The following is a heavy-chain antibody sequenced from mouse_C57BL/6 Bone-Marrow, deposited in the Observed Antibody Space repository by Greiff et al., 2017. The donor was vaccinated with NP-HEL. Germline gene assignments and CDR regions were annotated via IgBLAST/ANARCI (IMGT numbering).Heavy chain of an antibody. CDR2: ISNGGGST. J-gene: IGHJ3*01. Sequence: EVKLQESGGGLVQPGGSLKLSCAASGFTFSDYYMYWVRQTPEKRLEWVAYISNGGGSTYYPDTVKGRFTISRDNAKNTLYLQMSRLKSEDTAMYYCARLGYGRAYWGQGTLVTVSA. V-gene: IGHV5-12*01. D-gene: IGHD1-1*01. CDR1: GFTFSDYY. CDR3: ARLGYGRAY.